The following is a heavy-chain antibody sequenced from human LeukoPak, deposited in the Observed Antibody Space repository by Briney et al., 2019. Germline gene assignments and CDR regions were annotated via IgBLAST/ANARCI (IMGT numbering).Heavy chain of an antibody. D-gene: IGHD2-2*01. V-gene: IGHV3-13*01. CDR2: IGTAGDT. J-gene: IGHJ6*02. CDR3: ASPNAPGYQLLSNSYYYGMDV. Sequence: GGSLRLSCAASGFTFSSYDMHWVRQATGKGLEWVSAIGTAGDTYYPGSVKGRFTISRENAKNSLYLQMNSLRAEDTAVYYCASPNAPGYQLLSNSYYYGMDVWGQGTTVTVSS. CDR1: GFTFSSYD.